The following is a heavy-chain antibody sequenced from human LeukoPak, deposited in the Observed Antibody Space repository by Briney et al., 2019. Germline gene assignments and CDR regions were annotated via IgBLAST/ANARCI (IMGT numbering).Heavy chain of an antibody. D-gene: IGHD3-10*01. Sequence: SETLSLTCGVSGVSFDDYYWSWVRQTPGKGLEGIGRIYYSGSTYYNPSLKSRVPISVDTSKNQFSLKLSSVTAAATAVYYCARLRWFGEFDYWGQGTLVTVSS. CDR2: IYYSGST. J-gene: IGHJ4*02. CDR1: GVSFDDYY. V-gene: IGHV4-39*01. CDR3: ARLRWFGEFDY.